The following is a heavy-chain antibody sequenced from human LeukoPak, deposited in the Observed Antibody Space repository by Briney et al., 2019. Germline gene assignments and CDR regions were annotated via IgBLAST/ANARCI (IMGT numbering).Heavy chain of an antibody. Sequence: LSQTLSLTCAISGDSVPSNSAAWNWIRQSPSRGLEWLGRTYYRSKWYNDYAVSVKSRITINPDTSKNQFSLQLNSVTPEDTAVYYCARDPNAAHSSGWYFDYWGQGTLVTVPS. J-gene: IGHJ4*02. CDR1: GDSVPSNSAA. V-gene: IGHV6-1*01. D-gene: IGHD6-19*01. CDR2: TYYRSKWYN. CDR3: ARDPNAAHSSGWYFDY.